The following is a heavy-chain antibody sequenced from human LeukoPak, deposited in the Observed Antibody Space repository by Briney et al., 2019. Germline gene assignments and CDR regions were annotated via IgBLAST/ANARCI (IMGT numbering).Heavy chain of an antibody. CDR3: ARDETGKAVAGTGPSDY. CDR1: GFTFSSYA. Sequence: PGGSLRLSCAASGFTFSSYAMSWVRQAPGKGLEWVSAISGSGGSTYYADSVKGRFTISRDNSKNTLYLQMNSLRSDDTAVYYCARDETGKAVAGTGPSDYWGQGTLVTVSS. CDR2: ISGSGGST. V-gene: IGHV3-23*01. J-gene: IGHJ4*02. D-gene: IGHD6-19*01.